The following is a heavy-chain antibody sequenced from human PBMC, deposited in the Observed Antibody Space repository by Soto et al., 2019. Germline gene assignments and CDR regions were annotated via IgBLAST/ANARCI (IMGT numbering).Heavy chain of an antibody. J-gene: IGHJ4*02. V-gene: IGHV1-3*01. CDR3: ASSEDTAYYFDY. D-gene: IGHD5-18*01. CDR1: GYTFTSYA. CDR2: SNAGNGNT. Sequence: GASVKVSCKASGYTFTSYAMHWVRQAPGQRLEWMGWSNAGNGNTKYSQKFQGRVTITRDTSASTAYMELSSLRSEDTAVYYCASSEDTAYYFDYWGQGTLVTVSS.